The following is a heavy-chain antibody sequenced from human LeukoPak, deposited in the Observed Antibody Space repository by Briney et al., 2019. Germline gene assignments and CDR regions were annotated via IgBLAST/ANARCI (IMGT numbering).Heavy chain of an antibody. CDR1: GGTFSSYA. J-gene: IGHJ4*02. D-gene: IGHD3-10*02. V-gene: IGHV1-69*04. CDR2: IIPILGIA. CDR3: AKSVLNLKLCSDY. Sequence: ASVKVSCKASGGTFSSYAISWVRQAPGQGLEWMGRIIPILGIANYAQKFQGRVTITADKSTSTAYMELSSLRAEDTAVYYCAKSVLNLKLCSDYWGQGTLVTVSS.